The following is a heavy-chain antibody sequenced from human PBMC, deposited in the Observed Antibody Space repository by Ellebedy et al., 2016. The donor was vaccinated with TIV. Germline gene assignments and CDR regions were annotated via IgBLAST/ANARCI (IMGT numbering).Heavy chain of an antibody. CDR3: ARERAGSGSYLDY. J-gene: IGHJ4*02. V-gene: IGHV3-74*01. Sequence: GGSLRLSXAASGFTFSSYWMHWVRQAPGKGLVWVSRINSDGSSTSYPDSVKGRFTISRDNAKNTLYLQMNSLRAEDTAVYYCARERAGSGSYLDYWGQGTLVTVSS. CDR1: GFTFSSYW. CDR2: INSDGSST. D-gene: IGHD3-10*01.